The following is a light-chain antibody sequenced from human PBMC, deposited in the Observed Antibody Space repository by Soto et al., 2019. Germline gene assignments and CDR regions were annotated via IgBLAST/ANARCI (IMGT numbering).Light chain of an antibody. J-gene: IGLJ3*02. CDR1: KSDIGVYDF. CDR2: EVV. Sequence: QSVLTQPPSASGSPGQSVTISCTGTKSDIGVYDFVSWYQHHPGKAPRLIIYEVVQRPSGVPDRFSGSKSGNTASLTVSGLQAEDEGDYYCSSYTTSNTLVFGGGTKLTVL. V-gene: IGLV2-8*01. CDR3: SSYTTSNTLV.